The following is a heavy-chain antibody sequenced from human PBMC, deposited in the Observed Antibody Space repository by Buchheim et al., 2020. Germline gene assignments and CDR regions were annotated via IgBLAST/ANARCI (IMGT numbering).Heavy chain of an antibody. J-gene: IGHJ1*01. V-gene: IGHV4-34*01. CDR3: ARGQRAMVRGVIITAPGYFQH. CDR2: IYYSGST. Sequence: QVQLQQWGAGLLKPSETLSLTCAVYGGSFSGYYWSWIRQPPGKGLEWIGYIYYSGSTYYNPSLKSRVTISVDTTKNQFCLKLSSVTAADTAVYYCARGQRAMVRGVIITAPGYFQHWGQGTL. D-gene: IGHD3-10*01. CDR1: GGSFSGYY.